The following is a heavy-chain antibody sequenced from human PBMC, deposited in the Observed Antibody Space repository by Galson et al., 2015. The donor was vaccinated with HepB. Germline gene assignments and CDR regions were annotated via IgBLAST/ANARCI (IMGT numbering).Heavy chain of an antibody. CDR1: GFTFSSYG. Sequence: SLRLSCAASGFTFSSYGMHRVRQAPGKGLEWVAVISYDGSNKYYADSVKGRFTISRDNSKNTLYLQMNSLRAEDTAVYYCAKEVNYGGNLPTDYWGQGILVTVSS. J-gene: IGHJ4*02. CDR3: AKEVNYGGNLPTDY. D-gene: IGHD4-23*01. V-gene: IGHV3-30*18. CDR2: ISYDGSNK.